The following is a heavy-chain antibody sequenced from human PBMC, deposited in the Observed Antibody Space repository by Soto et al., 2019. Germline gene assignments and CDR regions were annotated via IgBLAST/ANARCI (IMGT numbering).Heavy chain of an antibody. CDR3: AKDHESSGYYYGGNAFDI. V-gene: IGHV3-23*01. CDR2: ISGSGGST. CDR1: GLSFSSYA. Sequence: GSLRLSGAASGLSFSSYAMSWVRQAPGKGLEWVSAISGSGGSTYYADSVKGRFTISRDNSKNTLYLQMNSLRAEDTAVYYCAKDHESSGYYYGGNAFDIWGQGTMVTVSS. D-gene: IGHD3-22*01. J-gene: IGHJ3*02.